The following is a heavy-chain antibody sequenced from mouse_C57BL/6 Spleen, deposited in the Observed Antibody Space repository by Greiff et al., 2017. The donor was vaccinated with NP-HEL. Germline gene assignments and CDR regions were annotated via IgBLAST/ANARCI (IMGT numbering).Heavy chain of an antibody. Sequence: EVMLVESGGDLVKPGGSLKLSCAASGFTFSSYGMSWVRQTPDKRLEWVATISSGGSYTYYPDSVKGRFTISRDNAKNTLYLQMSSLKSEDTAMYYCARDDGYIYAMDYWGQGTSVTVSS. J-gene: IGHJ4*01. CDR1: GFTFSSYG. V-gene: IGHV5-6*01. CDR2: ISSGGSYT. CDR3: ARDDGYIYAMDY. D-gene: IGHD2-3*01.